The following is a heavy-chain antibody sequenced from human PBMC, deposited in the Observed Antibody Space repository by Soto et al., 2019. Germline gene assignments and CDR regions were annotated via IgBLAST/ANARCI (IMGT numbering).Heavy chain of an antibody. V-gene: IGHV3-21*01. CDR2: ISSSSSYI. CDR1: GFTFSSYS. J-gene: IGHJ4*02. D-gene: IGHD2-15*01. CDR3: ALAESGNPFDY. Sequence: GSLRLSCVASGFTFSSYSMNWVRQAPGKGLEWVSSISSSSSYIYYADSVKGRFTISRDNAKNSLYLQMNSLRAEDTAVYYCALAESGNPFDYWGQGTLVTVSS.